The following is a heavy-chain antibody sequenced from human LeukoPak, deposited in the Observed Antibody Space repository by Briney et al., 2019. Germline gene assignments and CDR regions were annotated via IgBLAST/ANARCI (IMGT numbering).Heavy chain of an antibody. CDR1: GGSFSGYY. CDR2: INHSGST. J-gene: IGHJ5*02. V-gene: IGHV4-34*01. CDR3: ARGRLRYFDWLLLSWFDP. Sequence: SETLSLTCAVYGGSFSGYYWSWIRQPPGKGLEWIGEINHSGSTNYNPSLKSRVTISVDTSKNQFSLKLSSVTAADTAVHYCARGRLRYFDWLLLSWFDPWGQGTLVTVSS. D-gene: IGHD3-9*01.